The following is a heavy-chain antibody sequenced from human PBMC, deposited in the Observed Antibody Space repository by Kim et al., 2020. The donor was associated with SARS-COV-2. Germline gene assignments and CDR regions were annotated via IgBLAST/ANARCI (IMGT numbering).Heavy chain of an antibody. D-gene: IGHD4-17*01. J-gene: IGHJ4*02. Sequence: YSRSVQGQVTISADKSISTAYLQWSSLKASDTAMYYCARQGFGDYATPDYWGQGTLVIVSS. CDR3: ARQGFGDYATPDY. V-gene: IGHV5-51*01.